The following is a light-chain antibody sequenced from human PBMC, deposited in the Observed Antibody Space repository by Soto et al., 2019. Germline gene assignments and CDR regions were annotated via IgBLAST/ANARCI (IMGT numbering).Light chain of an antibody. CDR3: QQYYDDPLT. CDR2: WAS. CDR1: QSVFYNSNKKDY. J-gene: IGKJ4*01. V-gene: IGKV4-1*01. Sequence: DFVMTQSPDSLAVSLGDRAAINCRSSQSVFYNSNKKDYLAWYQQKPGQPPKLLIYWASIRKSGVPDRFSGSGSGKDFTLTISSLQHEDVAVYYGQQYYDDPLTFGGGTKVEIK.